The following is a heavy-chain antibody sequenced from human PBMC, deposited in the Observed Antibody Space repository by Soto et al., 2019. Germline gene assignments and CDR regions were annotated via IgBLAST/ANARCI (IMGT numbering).Heavy chain of an antibody. J-gene: IGHJ4*02. Sequence: PGESLKISCKASGYRFSTYWIGWVRQMPGKGLELMGIVYPSNSETRYSPSFQGQVTISADSSISTAYLQWSSLKASDTAMYYCARTYTRESPSDYSGQGTLVTVSS. V-gene: IGHV5-51*01. CDR3: ARTYTRESPSDY. D-gene: IGHD1-20*01. CDR2: VYPSNSET. CDR1: GYRFSTYW.